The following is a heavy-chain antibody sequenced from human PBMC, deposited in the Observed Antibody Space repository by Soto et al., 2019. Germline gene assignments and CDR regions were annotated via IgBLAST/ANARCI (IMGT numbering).Heavy chain of an antibody. J-gene: IGHJ3*02. D-gene: IGHD2-2*01. CDR2: ISSSSSTI. Sequence: GGALKPPCPASGLTFRSFRLNGGRRLPGKGLEWVSYISSSSSTIYYADSVKGRFTISRDNAKNSLYLQMNSLRDEDTAVYYCARAHIVVVPAAIAFDIWGQGTMVTVSS. V-gene: IGHV3-48*02. CDR3: ARAHIVVVPAAIAFDI. CDR1: GLTFRSFR.